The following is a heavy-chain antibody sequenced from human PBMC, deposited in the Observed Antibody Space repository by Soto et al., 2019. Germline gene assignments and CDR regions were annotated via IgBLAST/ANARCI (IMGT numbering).Heavy chain of an antibody. D-gene: IGHD2-2*01. J-gene: IGHJ3*02. V-gene: IGHV1-69*04. CDR2: IIPILGIA. Sequence: ASVKVSCKASGGTFSSYTISWVRQAPGQGLEWMGRIIPILGIANYAQKFQGRVTITADKSTSTAYMELSSLRSEDTAVYYCARDEDIVVVPAAVGNDAFDIWGQGTMVTVSS. CDR3: ARDEDIVVVPAAVGNDAFDI. CDR1: GGTFSSYT.